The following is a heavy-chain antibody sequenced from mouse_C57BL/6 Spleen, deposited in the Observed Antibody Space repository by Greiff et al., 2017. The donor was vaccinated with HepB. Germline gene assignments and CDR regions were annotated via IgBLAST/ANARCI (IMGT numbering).Heavy chain of an antibody. V-gene: IGHV14-1*01. CDR1: GFNIKDYY. CDR3: TFSSGYDYAMDY. CDR2: IDPEDGDT. D-gene: IGHD3-2*02. J-gene: IGHJ4*01. Sequence: EVKLMESGAELVRPGASVKLSCTASGFNIKDYYMHWVKQRPEQGLEWIGRIDPEDGDTEYAPKFQGKATMTADTSSNTAYLQLSSLTSEDTAVYYCTFSSGYDYAMDYWGQGTSVTVSS.